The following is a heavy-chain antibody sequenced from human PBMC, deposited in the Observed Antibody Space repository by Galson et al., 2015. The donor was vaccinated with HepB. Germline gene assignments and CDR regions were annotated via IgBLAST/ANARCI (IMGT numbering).Heavy chain of an antibody. D-gene: IGHD6-19*01. CDR2: IDPSDSYT. J-gene: IGHJ4*02. CDR3: ATGNAYSGGWYQY. Sequence: QSGAEVKKPGESLKISCKGSGYSFTSYWIGWVRQIPGKGLEWMGRIDPSDSYTNYSPSFQGHVTISADKSISTAYLQWSSLKASDTAMYYCATGNAYSGGWYQYWGQGTLVTVSS. CDR1: GYSFTSYW. V-gene: IGHV5-10-1*01.